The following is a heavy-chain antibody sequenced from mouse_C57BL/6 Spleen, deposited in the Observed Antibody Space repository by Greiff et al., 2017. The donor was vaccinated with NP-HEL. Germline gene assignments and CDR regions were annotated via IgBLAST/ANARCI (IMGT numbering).Heavy chain of an antibody. J-gene: IGHJ3*01. V-gene: IGHV1-50*01. CDR2: IDPSDSYT. D-gene: IGHD2-2*01. CDR1: GYTFTSYW. Sequence: QVQLQQPGAELVKPGASVKLSCKASGYTFTSYWMQWVKQRPGQGLEWIGEIDPSDSYTNYNQKFKGKATLTVDTSSSTAYMQLSSLTSEDSAVYYCARPSYGYDGAWFAYWGQGTLVTVSA. CDR3: ARPSYGYDGAWFAY.